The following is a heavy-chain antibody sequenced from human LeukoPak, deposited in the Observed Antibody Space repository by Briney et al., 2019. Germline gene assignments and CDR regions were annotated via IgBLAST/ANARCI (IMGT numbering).Heavy chain of an antibody. V-gene: IGHV3-15*01. J-gene: IGHJ4*02. CDR3: TTDIMYYYGSGSQEVVDH. CDR1: GFTFSNAW. D-gene: IGHD3-10*01. CDR2: IKRKTDGGTT. Sequence: GGSLRLSCAASGFTFSNAWMSWVRQAPGKGLEWVGRIKRKTDGGTTDYAAPVKGRFTMSRDDSTNMLYLQMNSLKTEDTAVYYCTTDIMYYYGSGSQEVVDHWGQGALVTVSS.